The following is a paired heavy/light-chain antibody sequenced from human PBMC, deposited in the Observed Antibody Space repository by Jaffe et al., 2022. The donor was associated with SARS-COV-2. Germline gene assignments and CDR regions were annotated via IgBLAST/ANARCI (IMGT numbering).Light chain of an antibody. Sequence: IQMTQSPSTLSASVGDRVTITCRASHNISMYLAWYQVKPGRAPKLLIYTASSLESGVPSRFSGSGSETEFTLTINSLQPDDVATYYCQQYRNYWTFGQGTKVEIK. V-gene: IGKV1-5*03. CDR1: HNISMY. CDR2: TAS. J-gene: IGKJ1*01. CDR3: QQYRNYWT.
Heavy chain of an antibody. V-gene: IGHV2-5*02. J-gene: IGHJ4*02. Sequence: QITLKESGPPLVRPTQSLTLTCTFSGFSLTTTRAGVAWVRQPPGKALEWLALIYWDDDTRTSPSLRDRLTIAKDSSKNQVILTMTNVDPADTATYYCAFSPYYDDYHHFQYWGQGTLVTVSS. CDR3: AFSPYYDDYHHFQY. D-gene: IGHD4-17*01. CDR2: IYWDDDT. CDR1: GFSLTTTRAG.